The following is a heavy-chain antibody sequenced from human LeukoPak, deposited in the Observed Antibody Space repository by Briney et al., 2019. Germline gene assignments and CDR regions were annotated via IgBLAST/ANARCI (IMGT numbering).Heavy chain of an antibody. D-gene: IGHD3-3*01. CDR3: AREGDFGVVTTFDY. CDR2: ISSSSSYI. J-gene: IGHJ4*02. CDR1: GFTFSSYS. V-gene: IGHV3-21*01. Sequence: PGGSLRLSCAASGFTFSSYSMNWVRQAPGKGLEWVSSISSSSSYIYYADSVKGRFTISRDNAKNSLYLQMNSLRAEDTAVYYCAREGDFGVVTTFDYRGQGTLVTVSS.